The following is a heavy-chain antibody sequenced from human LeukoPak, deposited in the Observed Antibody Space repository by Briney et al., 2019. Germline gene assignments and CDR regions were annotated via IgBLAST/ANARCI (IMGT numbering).Heavy chain of an antibody. J-gene: IGHJ6*03. Sequence: SETLSLTCTVSGGSISSGNYYWSWIRQPAGKGLEWIGRIYISGSTNYNPSLKIRVTISVSRSKNQFSLRLSSVTAADTAVYYCARDRSAYDYDKRWFYYYMDVWGKGTTVTISS. CDR1: GGSISSGNYY. V-gene: IGHV4-61*02. CDR3: ARDRSAYDYDKRWFYYYMDV. CDR2: IYISGST. D-gene: IGHD5-12*01.